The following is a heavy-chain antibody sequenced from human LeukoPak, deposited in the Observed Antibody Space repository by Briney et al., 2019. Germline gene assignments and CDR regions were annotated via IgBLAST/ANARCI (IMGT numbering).Heavy chain of an antibody. Sequence: SEALSLTCTVSGGSISSYYWSWIRQPPGKGLEWIGYIYYSGSTNYNPSLKSRVTISVDTSKNQFSLKLSSVTAADTAVYYCAGSYRQGTPNYYYGMDVWGQGTTVTVSS. J-gene: IGHJ6*02. D-gene: IGHD3-16*02. CDR2: IYYSGST. CDR1: GGSISSYY. CDR3: AGSYRQGTPNYYYGMDV. V-gene: IGHV4-59*08.